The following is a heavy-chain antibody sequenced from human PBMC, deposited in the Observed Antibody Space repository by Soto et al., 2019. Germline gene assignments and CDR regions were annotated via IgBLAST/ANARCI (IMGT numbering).Heavy chain of an antibody. D-gene: IGHD3-3*01. J-gene: IGHJ4*02. CDR2: IYYSGST. Sequence: LTCTVSGGSISSYYWSWIRQPPGKGLEWIGYIYYSGSTNYNPSLKSRVTISVDTSKNQFSLKLSSVTAADTAVYYCARTLYDFWSGIHDYWGQGTLVTVSS. CDR1: GGSISSYY. CDR3: ARTLYDFWSGIHDY. V-gene: IGHV4-59*01.